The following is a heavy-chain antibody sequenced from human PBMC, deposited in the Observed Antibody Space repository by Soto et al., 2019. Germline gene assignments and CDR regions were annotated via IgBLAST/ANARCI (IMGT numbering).Heavy chain of an antibody. V-gene: IGHV3-48*03. CDR1: GFTFSSYE. CDR2: ISSSGSTI. Sequence: GGSLRLSCAASGFTFSSYEMNWVRQAPGKGLEWVSYISSSGSTIYYADSVKGRFTISRDNAKNSLYLQMNSLRAEDTAVYYCASTVWGRVLIPYPQLTPDAFDIWGQGTMVTVSS. CDR3: ASTVWGRVLIPYPQLTPDAFDI. D-gene: IGHD3-16*01. J-gene: IGHJ3*02.